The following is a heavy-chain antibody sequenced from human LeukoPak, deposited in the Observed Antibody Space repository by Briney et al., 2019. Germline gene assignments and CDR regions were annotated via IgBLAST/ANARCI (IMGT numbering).Heavy chain of an antibody. Sequence: PSETLSLTCTVSGGSISSSSYYWGWIRQPPGKGLEWIGSIYYSGSTYYNPSLKSRVTISVDTSKNQFSLKLSSVTAADTAVYYCARDLYYYGSGSSFDYWGQGTLVTVSS. CDR3: ARDLYYYGSGSSFDY. CDR2: IYYSGST. J-gene: IGHJ4*02. V-gene: IGHV4-39*07. CDR1: GGSISSSSYY. D-gene: IGHD3-10*01.